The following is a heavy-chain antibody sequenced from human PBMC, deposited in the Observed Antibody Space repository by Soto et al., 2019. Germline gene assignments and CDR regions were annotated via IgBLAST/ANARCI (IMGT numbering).Heavy chain of an antibody. CDR3: ARSSNSPEADV. J-gene: IGHJ6*02. D-gene: IGHD2-2*01. CDR2: IYYSGSP. V-gene: IGHV4-31*03. Sequence: QVQLLESGPGLVKPSQTLSLTCTVSGGSISSGAYYWNWIRQHPGKGLEWIGYIYYSGSPYYNPSLRSRVNMSVDTSKNQFSLKLSSLTAADTAVYYCARSSNSPEADVWGQGTSVTVSS. CDR1: GGSISSGAYY.